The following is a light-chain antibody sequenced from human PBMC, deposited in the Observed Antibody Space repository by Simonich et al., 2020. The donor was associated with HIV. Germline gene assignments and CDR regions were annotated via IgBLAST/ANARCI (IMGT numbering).Light chain of an antibody. CDR3: QQSDSTLLT. CDR2: AAS. Sequence: DIQMTQSPSSLSASVGDRVTITCRASQGISSYLNWYQQKPGKAPKLLSYAASSLQSGVPSRFSGSGSGTDFTLTISSLQPEDFATYYCQQSDSTLLTFGGGTKVEIK. CDR1: QGISSY. J-gene: IGKJ4*01. V-gene: IGKV1-39*01.